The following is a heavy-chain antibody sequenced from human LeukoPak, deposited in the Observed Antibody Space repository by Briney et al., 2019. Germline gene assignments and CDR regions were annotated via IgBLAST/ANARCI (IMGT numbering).Heavy chain of an antibody. Sequence: PSETLSLTCTVSGGSVSSGSYYWSWIRQPPGKGLEWIGYIYYSGSTNYNPSLKSRVTISVDTSKNQFSLKLSSVTAADTAVYSCARSWGRGSYSWGYYFDYWGQGTLVTVSS. J-gene: IGHJ4*02. CDR3: ARSWGRGSYSWGYYFDY. CDR2: IYYSGST. V-gene: IGHV4-61*01. CDR1: GGSVSSGSYY. D-gene: IGHD1-26*01.